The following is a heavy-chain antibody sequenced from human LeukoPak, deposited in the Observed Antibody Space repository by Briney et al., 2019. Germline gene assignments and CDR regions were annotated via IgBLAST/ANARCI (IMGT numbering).Heavy chain of an antibody. V-gene: IGHV4-59*08. CDR1: TGSISSYQ. D-gene: IGHD6-19*01. J-gene: IGHJ4*02. Sequence: SDTLSLTCSVFTGSISSYQWSWIRQPPGKALEWIGYVHYSGSTNYNPSLKSRVSMSVDTSKNQFSLKLISVTAADTAVYYCARHGWYYFDYWGQGTLVTVSS. CDR3: ARHGWYYFDY. CDR2: VHYSGST.